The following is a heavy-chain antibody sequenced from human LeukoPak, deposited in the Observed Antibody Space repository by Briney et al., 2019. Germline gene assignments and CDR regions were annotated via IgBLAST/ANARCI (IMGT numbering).Heavy chain of an antibody. Sequence: PSETLSLTCTVSGGSISSYYWSWIRQPPGKGLEWVGYIYYSGSTNYNPSLKSRVTISVDTSKNQFSLKLSSVTAADTALYYCAGTKYSSSYFSWGQGTLVTVSS. D-gene: IGHD6-13*01. CDR3: AGTKYSSSYFS. CDR2: IYYSGST. V-gene: IGHV4-59*08. CDR1: GGSISSYY. J-gene: IGHJ5*02.